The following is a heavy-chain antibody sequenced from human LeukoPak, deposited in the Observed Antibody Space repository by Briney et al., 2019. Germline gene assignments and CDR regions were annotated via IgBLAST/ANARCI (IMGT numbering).Heavy chain of an antibody. CDR1: GTTTAYGGYY. V-gene: IGHV4-31*03. CDR3: ARLFWSGDVYFDL. D-gene: IGHD3-3*01. CDR2: IYYRGNT. Sequence: SQTLSLTCSVSGTTTAYGGYYWTWIRQHPGQGMDWIGYIYYRGNTNYNPSLKSRVMISVDTSNNQFSLKLTSVTAADTAVYYCARLFWSGDVYFDLWGQGMQVTVSS. J-gene: IGHJ4*02.